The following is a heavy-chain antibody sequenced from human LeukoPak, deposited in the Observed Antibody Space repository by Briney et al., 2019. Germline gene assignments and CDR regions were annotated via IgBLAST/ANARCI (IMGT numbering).Heavy chain of an antibody. CDR1: AVSFSGNY. D-gene: IGHD2-21*01. CDR2: IYQSKYT. V-gene: IGHV4-34*01. J-gene: IGHJ4*02. CDR3: ARIRCSPGDDSCYNY. Sequence: SEPLSLTCGVRAVSFSGNYWSWIRQSPGKGLEWIGEIYQSKYTTYNPSLKSRVTISADTSVNQLSLRVTSVTAADTAIYYCARIRCSPGDDSCYNYWGQGTQVTVSS.